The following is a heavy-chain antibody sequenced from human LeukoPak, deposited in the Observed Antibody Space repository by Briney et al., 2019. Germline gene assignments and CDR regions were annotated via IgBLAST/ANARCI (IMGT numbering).Heavy chain of an antibody. CDR3: AKKLVGSYPFDY. CDR1: GFTSNNYA. V-gene: IGHV3-23*01. CDR2: ISGSGGTS. Sequence: GGSLRLSCAASGFTSNNYAMSWVRQAPGKGLEWVSVISGSGGTSYYADSVKGRFTISRDNSKNTLYLQMNSLRAEDTAVYYCAKKLVGSYPFDYWGQGTLVTVSS. J-gene: IGHJ4*02. D-gene: IGHD1-26*01.